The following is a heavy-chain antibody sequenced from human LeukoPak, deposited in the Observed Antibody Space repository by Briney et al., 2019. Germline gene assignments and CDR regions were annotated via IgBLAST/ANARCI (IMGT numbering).Heavy chain of an antibody. CDR1: GGSFSGYY. CDR3: ARARGYSGYEGRLYFDY. J-gene: IGHJ4*02. Sequence: PSETLSPTCAVYGGSFSGYYWSWIRQPPGKGLEWIGEINHRGSTNYNPSLKSRVTISVDTSKNQFSLKLSSVTAADTAVYYCARARGYSGYEGRLYFDYWGQGTLVTVSS. CDR2: INHRGST. V-gene: IGHV4-34*01. D-gene: IGHD5-12*01.